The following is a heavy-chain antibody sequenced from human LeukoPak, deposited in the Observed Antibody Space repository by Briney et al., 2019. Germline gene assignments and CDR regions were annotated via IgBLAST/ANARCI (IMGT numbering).Heavy chain of an antibody. Sequence: GSLNLSFAASGFPFSRYSMNWVRPAPGKGPEWVSSISNSSSYIYYADSVKGRFTNSRDNAKNSLYLQMNSLRAEDTAVYYCARGGRLDAFDIWGQGTMVTVSS. V-gene: IGHV3-21*01. J-gene: IGHJ3*02. CDR3: ARGGRLDAFDI. CDR2: ISNSSSYI. CDR1: GFPFSRYS. D-gene: IGHD3-16*01.